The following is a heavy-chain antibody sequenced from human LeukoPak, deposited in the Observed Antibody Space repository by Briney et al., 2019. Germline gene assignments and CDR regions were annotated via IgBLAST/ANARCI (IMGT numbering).Heavy chain of an antibody. CDR1: GDSISSSSSY. CDR3: ARHWAYDSSGYYLLGAFDI. D-gene: IGHD3-22*01. CDR2: IYHSGST. V-gene: IGHV4-39*01. Sequence: SETLSLTCTVSGDSISSSSSYWGWIRQPPGKGLEWIGSIYHSGSTYYNPSLKSRVTISVDTSKNQLSLNLSSVTAADTAVYYCARHWAYDSSGYYLLGAFDIWGQGTMVTVSS. J-gene: IGHJ3*02.